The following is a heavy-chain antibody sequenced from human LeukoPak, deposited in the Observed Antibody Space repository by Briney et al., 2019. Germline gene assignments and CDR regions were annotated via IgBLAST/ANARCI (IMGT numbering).Heavy chain of an antibody. CDR3: ARPLTGAAGFFDL. J-gene: IGHJ2*01. V-gene: IGHV4-59*11. CDR2: IYYSGST. D-gene: IGHD6-13*01. Sequence: SETLSLTCTVSGGSISSHYWSWIRQPPGKGLEWIGYIYYSGSTNYSPTLKSRVTISIDTSKNQFSLKVTSVTAADTAVYYCARPLTGAAGFFDLWGRGTLVTVSS. CDR1: GGSISSHY.